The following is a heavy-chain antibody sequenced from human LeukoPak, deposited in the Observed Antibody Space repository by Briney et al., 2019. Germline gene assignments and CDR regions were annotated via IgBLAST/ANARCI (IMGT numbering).Heavy chain of an antibody. D-gene: IGHD2-2*01. CDR2: ISGSGGST. CDR3: AKDVTPIVPAAMADY. V-gene: IGHV3-23*01. J-gene: IGHJ4*02. CDR1: GFTFSTFA. Sequence: GGSLRLSCAASGFTFSTFAMIWVRQPPGKGLEWVSAISGSGGSTYYADSVKGRFTISRDNSKNTLYLQMNSLRAEDTAVYYCAKDVTPIVPAAMADYWGQGTLVTVSS.